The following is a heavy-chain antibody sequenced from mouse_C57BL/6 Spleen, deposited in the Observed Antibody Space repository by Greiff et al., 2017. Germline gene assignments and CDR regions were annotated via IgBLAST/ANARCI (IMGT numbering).Heavy chain of an antibody. J-gene: IGHJ4*01. V-gene: IGHV1-80*01. CDR2: IYPGDGDT. D-gene: IGHD2-1*01. Sequence: VQLQQSGAELVKPGASVKISCKASGYAFSSYWMNWVKQRPGKGLEWIGQIYPGDGDTNNNGKFKGKATLTADKSSSTAYMQLSSLTSEDSAVYFCARGGNYFLSYAMDYWGQGTSVTVSS. CDR1: GYAFSSYW. CDR3: ARGGNYFLSYAMDY.